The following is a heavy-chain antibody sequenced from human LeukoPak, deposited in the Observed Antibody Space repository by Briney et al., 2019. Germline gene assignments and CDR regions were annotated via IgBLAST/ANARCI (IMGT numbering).Heavy chain of an antibody. CDR3: AKGGENYYYYYMDV. J-gene: IGHJ6*03. CDR2: ISGSGGST. D-gene: IGHD2-21*01. CDR1: GFTFSSYA. Sequence: GGSLRLSCAASGFTFSSYAMSWVRQAPGKGLEWVSAISGSGGSTYYADSVKGRFTIPRDNSKNTLYLQMNSLRAEDTAVYYCAKGGENYYYYYMDVWGKGTTVTVSS. V-gene: IGHV3-23*01.